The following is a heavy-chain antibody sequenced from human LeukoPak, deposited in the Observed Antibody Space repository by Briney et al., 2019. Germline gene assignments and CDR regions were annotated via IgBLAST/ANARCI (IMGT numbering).Heavy chain of an antibody. Sequence: PSETLSLTCAVYGGSFSGYYWSWIRQPPGKGLEWIGYIYYSGSTNYNPSLKSRVTISVDTSKNQFSLKLSSVTAADTAVYYCARAYYYGSGSPVYYYYYMDVWGKGTTVTVSS. V-gene: IGHV4-59*01. D-gene: IGHD3-10*01. CDR1: GGSFSGYY. CDR3: ARAYYYGSGSPVYYYYYMDV. CDR2: IYYSGST. J-gene: IGHJ6*03.